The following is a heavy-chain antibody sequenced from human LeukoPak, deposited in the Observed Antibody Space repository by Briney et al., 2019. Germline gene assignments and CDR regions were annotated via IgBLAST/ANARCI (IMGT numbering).Heavy chain of an antibody. V-gene: IGHV3-30*02. CDR1: GFTFSSYG. Sequence: GGSLRLSCAASGFTFSSYGMHWVRQAPGKGLEWVAFIRYDGSNKYYADSVKGRFTISRDNSKNSLYLQMNSLRVEDTAVYYCARERGYSYGYSDYWGQGTLVTVSS. CDR3: ARERGYSYGYSDY. CDR2: IRYDGSNK. D-gene: IGHD5-18*01. J-gene: IGHJ4*02.